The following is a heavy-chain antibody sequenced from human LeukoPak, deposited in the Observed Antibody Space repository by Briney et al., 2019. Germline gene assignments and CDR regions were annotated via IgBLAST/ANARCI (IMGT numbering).Heavy chain of an antibody. Sequence: GESPKISCKGSGYSFTSYWIGWVRQMPGKGLERMGIIYPGDSDTRYSPSFQGQVTISADKSISTAYLQWSSLKASDTAMYYCARQAHYDILTGYYGDAFDIWGQGTMVTVSS. CDR3: ARQAHYDILTGYYGDAFDI. CDR1: GYSFTSYW. J-gene: IGHJ3*02. V-gene: IGHV5-51*01. D-gene: IGHD3-9*01. CDR2: IYPGDSDT.